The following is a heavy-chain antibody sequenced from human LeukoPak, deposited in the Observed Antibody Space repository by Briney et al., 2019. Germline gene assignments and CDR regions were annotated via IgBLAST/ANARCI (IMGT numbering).Heavy chain of an antibody. D-gene: IGHD3-22*01. CDR2: IYRSGST. CDR3: ARVYYDSTGYYYRTRYYFDF. Sequence: SETLSLTCTVSGYSISSGYYWGWIRQPPGKGLEWIGSIYRSGSTYYNPSLKSRVTISVDTSKNQFSLKLTSVTAADTAVYYCARVYYDSTGYYYRTRYYFDFWGQGTLVTVSS. CDR1: GYSISSGYY. J-gene: IGHJ4*02. V-gene: IGHV4-38-2*02.